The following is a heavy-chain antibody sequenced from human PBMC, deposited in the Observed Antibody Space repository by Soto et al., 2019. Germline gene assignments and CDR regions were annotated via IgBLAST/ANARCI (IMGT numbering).Heavy chain of an antibody. CDR2: ISTSGNTI. V-gene: IGHV3-48*03. Sequence: EVQLVESGGGLVQPGGSLRLSCAASEFTFSSYEMNWVRQAPGKGLEWVSYISTSGNTIHYADSVKGRFTISRDNAKNSLYLQMNSLRAEDTAVYYCARDIDYYDSSGYQDYWGQGALVTVSS. J-gene: IGHJ4*02. D-gene: IGHD3-22*01. CDR1: EFTFSSYE. CDR3: ARDIDYYDSSGYQDY.